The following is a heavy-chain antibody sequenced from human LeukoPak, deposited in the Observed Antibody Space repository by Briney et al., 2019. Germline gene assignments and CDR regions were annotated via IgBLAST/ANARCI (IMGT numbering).Heavy chain of an antibody. J-gene: IGHJ4*02. CDR3: ASISHYDSSGYYYPAY. CDR2: INPNSGGT. Sequence: WASVKVSCKASGYXFTGYYMHWVRQAPGQGLEWMGWINPNSGGTNYAQKFQGRVTTTRDTSISTAYMELSRLRSDDTAVYYCASISHYDSSGYYYPAYWGQGTLVTVSS. V-gene: IGHV1-2*02. D-gene: IGHD3-22*01. CDR1: GYXFTGYY.